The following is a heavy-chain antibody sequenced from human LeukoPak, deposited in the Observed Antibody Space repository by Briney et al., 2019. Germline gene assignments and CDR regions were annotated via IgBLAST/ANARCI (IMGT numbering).Heavy chain of an antibody. CDR1: GFSVSSNY. D-gene: IGHD3-10*01. CDR3: VGVETITMVRGASGDV. J-gene: IGHJ6*04. CDR2: IHSGGRA. Sequence: GGSLRLSCAASGFSVSSNYMTWVRPAPGKGLERVSVIHSGGRAYYADSVKGRFTTSRDNSKNTLDLQMNSLSVEDTAVYYCVGVETITMVRGASGDVWGKGTTVTVSS. V-gene: IGHV3-66*02.